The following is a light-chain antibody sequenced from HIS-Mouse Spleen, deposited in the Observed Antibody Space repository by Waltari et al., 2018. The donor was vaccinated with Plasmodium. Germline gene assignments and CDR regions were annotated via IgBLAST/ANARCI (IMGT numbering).Light chain of an antibody. CDR3: QQYYSTPYT. J-gene: IGKJ2*01. V-gene: IGKV4-1*01. Sequence: DIVMTQSPDSLAVSLGERATINCKSSQSFLYSSNNKNHLAWYQQKPGQPPKLLISWASTRESGVPDRFSGSGSGTDFTLTISSLQAEDVAVYYCQQYYSTPYTFGQGTKLEIK. CDR2: WAS. CDR1: QSFLYSSNNKNH.